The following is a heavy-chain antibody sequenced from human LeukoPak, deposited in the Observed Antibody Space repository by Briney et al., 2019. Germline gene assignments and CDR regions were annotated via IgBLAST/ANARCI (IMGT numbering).Heavy chain of an antibody. CDR2: TNTDGTVT. D-gene: IGHD6-19*01. CDR1: GFTFSKYW. V-gene: IGHV3-74*01. Sequence: GGSLRLSCAASGFTFSKYWMLWVRQAPGKGLESVSRTNTDGTVTTYADSVKGRFTVSRDNADNTMFPQMNSVRDEDTAVYYCATKQWLAPPPDSWGQGTPVTVSS. CDR3: ATKQWLAPPPDS. J-gene: IGHJ4*02.